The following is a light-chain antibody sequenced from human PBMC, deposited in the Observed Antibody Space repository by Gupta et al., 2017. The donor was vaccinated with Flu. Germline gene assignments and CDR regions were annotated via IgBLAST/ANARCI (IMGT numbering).Light chain of an antibody. CDR3: QQYNSYPAT. CDR2: KAS. V-gene: IGKV1-5*03. Sequence: GDRVTITCRASQSISSWLAWYQQKAGKAPKLLISKASSLESGVPSRFSGSGSGPEFTLTIISLQPDDFATYYCQQYNSYPATFGGGTKVEIK. CDR1: QSISSW. J-gene: IGKJ4*01.